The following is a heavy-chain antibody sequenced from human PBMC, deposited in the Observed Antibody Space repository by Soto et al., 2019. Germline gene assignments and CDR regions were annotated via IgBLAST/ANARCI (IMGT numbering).Heavy chain of an antibody. V-gene: IGHV5-51*01. D-gene: IGHD6-13*01. J-gene: IGHJ6*02. CDR1: GYSFTSYW. Sequence: PGESLKISCKGSGYSFTSYWIGWVRQMPGKGLEWMGTIYPGDSDTRYSPSFQGQVTISADKSISTAYLQWSSLKASDTAMYYCARLKKQGDRGYYYYGMDVWGQGTTVTVSS. CDR3: ARLKKQGDRGYYYYGMDV. CDR2: IYPGDSDT.